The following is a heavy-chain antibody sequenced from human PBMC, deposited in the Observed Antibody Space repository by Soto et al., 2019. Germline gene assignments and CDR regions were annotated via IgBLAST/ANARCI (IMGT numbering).Heavy chain of an antibody. D-gene: IGHD3-16*01. V-gene: IGHV3-11*01. CDR3: ARDDSYYYMDV. CDR2: ISSSGTNI. Sequence: GGSLRLSCAASRFTFSDYYMSWIRQAPGKGLEWVSYISSSGTNIHCADSVKGRFTISRDNAKNSLYLQMNSLRAEDTAVYYCARDDSYYYMDVWGKGTTVTVSS. CDR1: RFTFSDYY. J-gene: IGHJ6*03.